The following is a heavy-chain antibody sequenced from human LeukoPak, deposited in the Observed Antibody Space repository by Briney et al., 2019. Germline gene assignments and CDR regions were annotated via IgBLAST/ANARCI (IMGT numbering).Heavy chain of an antibody. V-gene: IGHV3-7*01. J-gene: IGHJ3*02. CDR1: GLTLSSYW. Sequence: GGSLRLSRAASGLTLSSYWTSWVRQAPGKGLEWVANIKQDGSEKHYVDSVTGRFTISRDNTKDSLYLQMNSLRADDTAVYYCARDLAGPPQEAFDIWGQGTMVTVSS. CDR3: ARDLAGPPQEAFDI. CDR2: IKQDGSEK.